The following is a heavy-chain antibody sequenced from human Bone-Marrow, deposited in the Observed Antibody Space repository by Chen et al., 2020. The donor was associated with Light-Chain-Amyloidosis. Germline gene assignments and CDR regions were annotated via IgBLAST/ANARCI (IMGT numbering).Heavy chain of an antibody. CDR1: GFSFSSYA. D-gene: IGHD3-9*01. CDR3: AKDISYDDILPGYPADAFDI. J-gene: IGHJ3*02. Sequence: VQPGGSLRLSCAASGFSFSSYAMSWVRQAPGKGLEWVSTISGSGGSRYYGDSVKGRLTISRDNSKNALFLQMNSLRAEDTAVYYCAKDISYDDILPGYPADAFDIWGQGTMVTVSS. V-gene: IGHV3-23*01. CDR2: ISGSGGSR.